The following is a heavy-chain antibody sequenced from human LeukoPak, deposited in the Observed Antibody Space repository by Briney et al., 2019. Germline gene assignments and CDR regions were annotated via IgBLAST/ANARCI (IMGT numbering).Heavy chain of an antibody. CDR1: GYTFTSYD. CDR3: ASSPPVAGTIDY. V-gene: IGHV1-8*01. J-gene: IGHJ4*02. Sequence: GASVKVSCKASGYTFTSYDINWVRQATGQGLEWMGWMNPNSGNTGYARKFQGRVTMTRDTSTSTVYMELSSLRSEDTAVYYCASSPPVAGTIDYWGQGTLVTVSS. D-gene: IGHD6-19*01. CDR2: MNPNSGNT.